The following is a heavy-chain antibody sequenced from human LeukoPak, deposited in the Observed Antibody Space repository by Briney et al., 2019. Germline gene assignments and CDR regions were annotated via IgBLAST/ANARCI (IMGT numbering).Heavy chain of an antibody. CDR1: GGSFSGYY. CDR3: ASLYDSSGYYHRLFDY. V-gene: IGHV4-34*01. Sequence: SETLSLTCAVYGGSFSGYYWSWIRQPPGKGLEWIGEINHSGSTNYNPSLKSRVTISVDTSKNQFSLKLSSVTAADTAVYYRASLYDSSGYYHRLFDYWGQGTLVTVSS. CDR2: INHSGST. D-gene: IGHD3-22*01. J-gene: IGHJ4*02.